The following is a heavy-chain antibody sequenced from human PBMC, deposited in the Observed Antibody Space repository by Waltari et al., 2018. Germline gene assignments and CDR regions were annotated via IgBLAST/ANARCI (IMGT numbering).Heavy chain of an antibody. CDR1: GATFSSNA. CDR3: AIHGISEVAIRVY. V-gene: IGHV1-69*08. CDR2: IIPIFGTA. D-gene: IGHD5-12*01. Sequence: QVQLVQSGAEVKKPGSSVKVPSKPSGATFSSNAISWVRQAPGQGLEWMGRIIPIFGTANYAQKFQGRVTITADKSTSTAYMELSSLRSEDTAVYYCAIHGISEVAIRVYWGQGTLVTVSS. J-gene: IGHJ4*02.